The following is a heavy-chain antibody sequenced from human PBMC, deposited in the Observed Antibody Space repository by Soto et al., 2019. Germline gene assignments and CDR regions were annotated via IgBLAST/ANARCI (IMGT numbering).Heavy chain of an antibody. CDR1: GGSISSSSYY. V-gene: IGHV4-39*02. D-gene: IGHD2-15*01. CDR2: IYYRGNT. Sequence: QLQLQESGPGLVKPSETLSLTCTVSGGSISSSSYYWGWIRQPPGKGLEWIGSIYYRGNTYYNPSLKSRVTISVDTSKNQFSLKLSSVTGADTAVYCCAREGGGYCSGGSCQVDYWGQGTLVTVSS. J-gene: IGHJ4*02. CDR3: AREGGGYCSGGSCQVDY.